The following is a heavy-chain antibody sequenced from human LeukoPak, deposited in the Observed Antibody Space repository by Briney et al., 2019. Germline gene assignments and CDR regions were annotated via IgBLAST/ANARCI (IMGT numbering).Heavy chain of an antibody. CDR1: GFTFSRYG. Sequence: PGGSLRLSCAASGFTFSRYGMSWVRQAPGKGLEWVSAISGSGGSTYYADSVKGRFTISRDNSKNTLYLQMNSLRAEDTAVYYCAKVSAAIAIVGAFDIWGQGTMVTVSS. D-gene: IGHD2-2*01. CDR2: ISGSGGST. CDR3: AKVSAAIAIVGAFDI. J-gene: IGHJ3*02. V-gene: IGHV3-23*01.